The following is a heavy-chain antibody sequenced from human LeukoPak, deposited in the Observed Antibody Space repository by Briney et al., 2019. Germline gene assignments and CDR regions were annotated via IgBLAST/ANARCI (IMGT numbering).Heavy chain of an antibody. J-gene: IGHJ6*03. CDR3: ARGGWAAKGYYYYMDV. V-gene: IGHV4-34*01. Sequence: SGTLSLTCAVYGGSFSGYYWSWIRQPPGKGLEWIGEINHSGSTNYNPSLKSRVTISVDTSKNQFSLKLSSVTAADTAVYYCARGGWAAKGYYYYMDVWGKGTTVTVSS. CDR1: GGSFSGYY. D-gene: IGHD2-15*01. CDR2: INHSGST.